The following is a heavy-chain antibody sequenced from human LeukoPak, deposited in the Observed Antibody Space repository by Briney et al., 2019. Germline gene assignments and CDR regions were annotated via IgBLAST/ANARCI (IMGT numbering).Heavy chain of an antibody. Sequence: PGGSLRLSCAASGFTVSSNYMSWVRQAPGKGLEWVSVIYSGGSTYYADSVKGRFTISRDNSKNTLYLQMNSLRAEDTAAYYCARSSGSYYPTFDYWGQGTLVTVSS. V-gene: IGHV3-53*01. J-gene: IGHJ4*02. D-gene: IGHD3-10*01. CDR3: ARSSGSYYPTFDY. CDR1: GFTVSSNY. CDR2: IYSGGST.